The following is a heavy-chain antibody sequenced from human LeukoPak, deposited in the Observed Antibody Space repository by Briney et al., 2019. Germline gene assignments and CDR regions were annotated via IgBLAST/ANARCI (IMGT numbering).Heavy chain of an antibody. CDR3: AKDHGDYSFDY. CDR1: GFTFSSYG. J-gene: IGHJ4*02. V-gene: IGHV3-23*01. CDR2: ISGSGAKT. D-gene: IGHD4-17*01. Sequence: PGASLRLSCAASGFTFSSYGMSWVRQAPGKGLEWVSAISGSGAKTLYADSVKGRFTISRDNSKNTLYLQMNSLRAEDTAVYYCAKDHGDYSFDYWGQGTLVTVSS.